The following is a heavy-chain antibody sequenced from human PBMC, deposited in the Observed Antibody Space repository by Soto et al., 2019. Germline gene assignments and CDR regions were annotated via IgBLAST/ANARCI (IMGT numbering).Heavy chain of an antibody. CDR3: AGGVTIFGVVTGPSYYMDV. V-gene: IGHV4-34*01. J-gene: IGHJ6*03. CDR2: INHSGST. D-gene: IGHD3-3*01. Sequence: SETLSLTCAVYGGSFSGYYWSWIRQPPGKGLEWIGEINHSGSTNYNPSLKSRVTISVDTSKNQFSLKLSSVTAADTAVYYCAGGVTIFGVVTGPSYYMDVWGKGTTVTVSS. CDR1: GGSFSGYY.